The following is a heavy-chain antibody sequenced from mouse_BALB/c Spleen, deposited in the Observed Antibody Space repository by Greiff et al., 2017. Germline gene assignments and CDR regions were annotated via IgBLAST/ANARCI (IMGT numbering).Heavy chain of an antibody. CDR2: ISSGGGST. CDR3: ARQDYGLYYYAMDY. D-gene: IGHD1-2*01. CDR1: GFAFSSYD. Sequence: DVKLVESGGGLVKPGGSLKLSCAASGFAFSSYDMSWVRQTPEKRLEWVAYISSGGGSTYYPDTVKGRFTISRDNAKNTLYLQMSSLKSEDTAMYYCARQDYGLYYYAMDYWGQGTSVTVSS. V-gene: IGHV5-12-1*01. J-gene: IGHJ4*01.